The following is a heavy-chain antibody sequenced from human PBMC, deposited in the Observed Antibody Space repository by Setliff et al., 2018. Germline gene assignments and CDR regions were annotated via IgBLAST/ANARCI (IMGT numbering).Heavy chain of an antibody. CDR1: GGSISSSNW. CDR3: ARGGTFRYFDY. Sequence: SETLSLTCAVSGGSISSSNWWSWVRQPPGKGLEWIGEIYHSGSTNYNPSLKSRVNVSVDTSKNQFSLRLISVPAADTAVYYCARGGTFRYFDYWGQGTPVTVSS. J-gene: IGHJ4*02. V-gene: IGHV4-4*02. D-gene: IGHD5-12*01. CDR2: IYHSGST.